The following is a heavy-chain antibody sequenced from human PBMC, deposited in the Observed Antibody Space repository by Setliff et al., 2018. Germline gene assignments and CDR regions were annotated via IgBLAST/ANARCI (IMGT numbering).Heavy chain of an antibody. D-gene: IGHD3-10*01. J-gene: IGHJ4*02. Sequence: SETLSLTCAVYGDSFSDYYWSWIRQPPGQGLEWIEEINHSGHTNYSPSLRSRVTMSVDTTKNQFSLKLTSMTAADTAVYFCARHLLVQRTYHFDYWGQGSPVTVSS. CDR3: ARHLLVQRTYHFDY. V-gene: IGHV4-34*01. CDR2: INHSGHT. CDR1: GDSFSDYY.